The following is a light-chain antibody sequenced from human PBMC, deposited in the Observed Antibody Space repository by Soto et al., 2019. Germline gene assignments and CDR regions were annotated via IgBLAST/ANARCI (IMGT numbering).Light chain of an antibody. Sequence: QSALTQPPSASGSPGQSVAVSCTGTSSDVGGYNFVSWYQHHPGKAPKLLIFEVNKRPSGVPDRFSGSKSGNTASLTVSGLQAEDEADYYGSSYAGSNNFAVFGGGTKLTVL. CDR3: SSYAGSNNFAV. CDR1: SSDVGGYNF. V-gene: IGLV2-8*01. J-gene: IGLJ2*01. CDR2: EVN.